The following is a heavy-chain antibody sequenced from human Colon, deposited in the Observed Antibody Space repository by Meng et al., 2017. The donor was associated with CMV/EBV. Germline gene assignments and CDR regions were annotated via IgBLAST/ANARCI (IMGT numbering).Heavy chain of an antibody. D-gene: IGHD3-10*02. V-gene: IGHV3-48*04. CDR2: ISSSSSTI. J-gene: IGHJ4*02. Sequence: GESLKISCAASGFTFSSYSMNWVRQAPGKGLEWVSYISSSSSTIYYADSVKGRFTISRDNAKNSLYLQMNSLRAEDTAIYYCAKSLFGVGQLVYYDSWGQGILVTVSS. CDR3: AKSLFGVGQLVYYDS. CDR1: GFTFSSYS.